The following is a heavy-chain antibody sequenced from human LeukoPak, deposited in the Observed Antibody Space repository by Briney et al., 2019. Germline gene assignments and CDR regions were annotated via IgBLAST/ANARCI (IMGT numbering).Heavy chain of an antibody. Sequence: SETLSLTCTVSGGSISSGDYYWSWIRQPPGKGLEWIGYIYYSGSTYYNPSLKSRVTISVDTSKNQFSLKLSSVTAADTAVYYCARELVDGPQGNDYYYYYGMDVWGQGTTVTVSS. J-gene: IGHJ6*02. V-gene: IGHV4-30-4*01. CDR2: IYYSGST. D-gene: IGHD3-10*01. CDR3: ARELVDGPQGNDYYYYYGMDV. CDR1: GGSISSGDYY.